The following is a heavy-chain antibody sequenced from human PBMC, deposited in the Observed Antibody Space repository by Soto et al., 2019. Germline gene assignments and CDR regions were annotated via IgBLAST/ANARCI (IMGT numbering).Heavy chain of an antibody. V-gene: IGHV3-7*01. CDR2: IKPDGSEQ. Sequence: GGSLRLSCAASEFTFDKYYMTWVRQAPGKGPEWVANIKPDGSEQYYVDSVKGRFTISRDNANNSLYLQMNSLRAEDTAVYFCARGNWNYYYGFDVWGKGTTVTVSS. CDR3: ARGNWNYYYGFDV. CDR1: EFTFDKYY. D-gene: IGHD1-20*01. J-gene: IGHJ6*04.